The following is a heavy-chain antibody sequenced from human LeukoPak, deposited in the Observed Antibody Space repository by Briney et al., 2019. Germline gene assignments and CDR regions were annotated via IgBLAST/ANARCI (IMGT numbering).Heavy chain of an antibody. CDR3: AKLTRQHCGKDCPYPFDY. D-gene: IGHD2-21*01. CDR1: GFTLSIYW. J-gene: IGHJ4*02. V-gene: IGHV3-74*01. CDR2: INPDGSIA. Sequence: GGSLRLSCVGSGFTLSIYWMYWIRQSPGKGLLWVARINPDGSIADYTDSVKGRFTISRDNVKNTLYLHMNSLSAEDTAIYYCAKLTRQHCGKDCPYPFDYCGQGTLVTVSS.